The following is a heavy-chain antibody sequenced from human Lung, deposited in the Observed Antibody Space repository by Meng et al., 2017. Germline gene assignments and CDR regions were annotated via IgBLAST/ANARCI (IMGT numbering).Heavy chain of an antibody. CDR2: IFHSGST. J-gene: IGHJ4*02. CDR1: GGALSSSTW. CDR3: ASFYISSSGSGDY. V-gene: IGHV4-4*02. Sequence: VPLHDAGPGRGKLSGFLAPACAASGGALSSSTWWTWVRQVPGKGLECVGEIFHSGSTNYNPPLDSRVTISVDKSKNLFSLNVYSVTASDTATYYCASFYISSSGSGDYWGQGILVTVSS. D-gene: IGHD1-26*01.